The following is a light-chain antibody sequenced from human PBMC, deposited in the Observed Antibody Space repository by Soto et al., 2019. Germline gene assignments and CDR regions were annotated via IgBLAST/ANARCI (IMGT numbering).Light chain of an antibody. J-gene: IGKJ2*01. Sequence: DIGRTRPPLPSPVPFGQPPPISSRFSQTLVHSDGNTYLSWLQQRPGQPPRLLIYKISNRFSGVPDRFSGSGAGTDFTLKISRVEAEDVGVYYCMQATQFPYTFGQGTKLEIK. CDR1: QTLVHSDGNTY. V-gene: IGKV2-24*01. CDR2: KIS. CDR3: MQATQFPYT.